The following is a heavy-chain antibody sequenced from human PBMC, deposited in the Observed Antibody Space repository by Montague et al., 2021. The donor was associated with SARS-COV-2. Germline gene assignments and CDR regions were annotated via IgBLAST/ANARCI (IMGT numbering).Heavy chain of an antibody. D-gene: IGHD3-16*01. Sequence: TLSLTCTVSGGSISSGGYYWSWVRQPPGKGLDWIGYIFYRGGTYYNPSLKSRVSMSVDTSKIQFSLNLTSVTAADTAVYYCARANYYVMTSKAYPMDVWGQGTTVTVSS. V-gene: IGHV4-31*03. CDR1: GGSISSGGYY. CDR2: IFYRGGT. CDR3: ARANYYVMTSKAYPMDV. J-gene: IGHJ6*02.